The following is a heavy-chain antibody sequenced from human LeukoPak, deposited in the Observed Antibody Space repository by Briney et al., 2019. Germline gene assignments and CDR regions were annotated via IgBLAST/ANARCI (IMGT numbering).Heavy chain of an antibody. V-gene: IGHV3-30*18. CDR3: AKDRVPAAIIAEYFQP. D-gene: IGHD2-2*01. CDR2: ISYDGSNK. CDR1: GFTFSSYG. J-gene: IGHJ1*01. Sequence: GGSLRLSCAASGFTFSSYGMHWVRQAPGKGLEWVAVISYDGSNKYYADSVKGRFTISRDNSKNTLYLQMNSLRAEDTAVYYCAKDRVPAAIIAEYFQPWGQGTLVTVSS.